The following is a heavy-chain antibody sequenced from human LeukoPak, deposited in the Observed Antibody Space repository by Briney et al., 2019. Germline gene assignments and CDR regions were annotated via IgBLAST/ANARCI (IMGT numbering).Heavy chain of an antibody. CDR1: GFTFSSYG. D-gene: IGHD3-22*01. V-gene: IGHV3-30*18. Sequence: GGSLRLSCAASGFTFSSYGMRWVRQAPGKGLEWVAVISYDGGNKYYADSVKGRFTISRDNSKNTLYLQMNSLRAEDTAVYYCTKEPYYDSSGYYEIDYWGQGTLVTVSS. CDR2: ISYDGGNK. J-gene: IGHJ4*02. CDR3: TKEPYYDSSGYYEIDY.